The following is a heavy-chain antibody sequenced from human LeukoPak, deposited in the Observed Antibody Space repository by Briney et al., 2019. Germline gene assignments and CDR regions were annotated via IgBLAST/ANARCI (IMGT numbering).Heavy chain of an antibody. CDR3: AKDRVAGTGGGDDAFDI. CDR1: GFTFSSYP. D-gene: IGHD6-19*01. V-gene: IGHV3-23*01. Sequence: GESLRLSCAASGFTFSSYPMSWVRQAPGKGLEWVSAISGSGGSTYYADSVKGRFTISRDNSKNTLYLQLNSLRGEDTAVYYCAKDRVAGTGGGDDAFDIWGQGTMVTVSS. J-gene: IGHJ3*02. CDR2: ISGSGGST.